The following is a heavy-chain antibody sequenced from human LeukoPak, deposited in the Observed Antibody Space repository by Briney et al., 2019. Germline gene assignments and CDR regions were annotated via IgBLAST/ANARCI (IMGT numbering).Heavy chain of an antibody. D-gene: IGHD1-1*01. Sequence: GVTLSLSCAASGFTFSRYDMQRVRQGPGKELEWVSAIATAADTFYSGSVKGRFTISRENAKNSVYLQMNSLRAGDTAVYYCTRGTDGFDTWGQGTLVTVSS. CDR3: TRGTDGFDT. CDR1: GFTFSRYD. CDR2: IATAADT. J-gene: IGHJ5*02. V-gene: IGHV3-13*01.